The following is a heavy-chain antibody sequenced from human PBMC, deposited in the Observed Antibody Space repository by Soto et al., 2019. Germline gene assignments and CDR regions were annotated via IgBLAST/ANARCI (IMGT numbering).Heavy chain of an antibody. V-gene: IGHV3-48*02. CDR1: GFIFSSFG. CDR2: ISRSSSTI. J-gene: IGHJ1*01. Sequence: GGSLRLSCAASGFIFSSFGMNWVRQAPGKGLEWISYISRSSSTIYYADSVKGRFTVSRDNAKNSLYLRMNSLRDEDTAVYYCARDGRDCSDGVCYFHHWGQGTLVTVSS. D-gene: IGHD2-8*01. CDR3: ARDGRDCSDGVCYFHH.